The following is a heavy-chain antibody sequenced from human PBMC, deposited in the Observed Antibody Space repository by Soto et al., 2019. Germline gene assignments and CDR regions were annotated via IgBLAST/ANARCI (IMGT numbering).Heavy chain of an antibody. CDR2: ISAYNGNT. Sequence: ASVNVSCQSSGYTFTSYCISWVRQAPGQGRECMGWISAYNGNTNYAQKLQGRVTMTTDTSTSTAYMELRSLRSDDTAVYYCARCYDFWSGYYLPPYYYYGMDVWGQGTTVTVSS. CDR3: ARCYDFWSGYYLPPYYYYGMDV. J-gene: IGHJ6*02. V-gene: IGHV1-18*01. D-gene: IGHD3-3*01. CDR1: GYTFTSYC.